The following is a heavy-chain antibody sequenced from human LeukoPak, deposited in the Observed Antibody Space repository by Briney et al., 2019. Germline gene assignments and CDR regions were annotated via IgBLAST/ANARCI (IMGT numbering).Heavy chain of an antibody. D-gene: IGHD3-10*01. Sequence: SETLSLTCTVSGGSISSSSYYWGWVRQPPGKGLEWIGSVYYSGSTYYNPSLKSRVTISVDTSKNQFSLKLSSVTAADTAVYYCARSAGMVRGVIRGIAWFDPWGQGTLVTVSS. CDR2: VYYSGST. CDR1: GGSISSSSYY. V-gene: IGHV4-39*07. J-gene: IGHJ5*02. CDR3: ARSAGMVRGVIRGIAWFDP.